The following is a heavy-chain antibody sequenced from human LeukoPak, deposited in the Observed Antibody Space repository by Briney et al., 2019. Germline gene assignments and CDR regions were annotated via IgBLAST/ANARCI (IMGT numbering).Heavy chain of an antibody. V-gene: IGHV4-59*08. CDR3: ARHEDSSSSLGWFDY. Sequence: SETLSLTCTVSGGSISSYYWSWIRQPPGKGLEWIGYIYYSGSTNYNPSLKSRVTISVDTSKNQFSLKLSSVTAADTAVYYCARHEDSSSSLGWFDYWGQGTLVTVSS. CDR1: GGSISSYY. J-gene: IGHJ4*02. CDR2: IYYSGST. D-gene: IGHD6-6*01.